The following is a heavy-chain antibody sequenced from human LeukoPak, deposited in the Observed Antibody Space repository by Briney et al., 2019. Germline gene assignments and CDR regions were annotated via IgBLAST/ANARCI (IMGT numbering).Heavy chain of an antibody. V-gene: IGHV1-2*02. D-gene: IGHD3-10*01. J-gene: IGHJ4*02. CDR3: ARGRAKRITMVRGVIISVGYYFDY. Sequence: GASVKVSCKASGYTFTGYYMHWVRQAPGQGLEWMGWINPNSGGTNYAQKFQGRVTMTRDTSISTAYMELSRLRSDDPAVYYCARGRAKRITMVRGVIISVGYYFDYWGQGTLVTVSS. CDR2: INPNSGGT. CDR1: GYTFTGYY.